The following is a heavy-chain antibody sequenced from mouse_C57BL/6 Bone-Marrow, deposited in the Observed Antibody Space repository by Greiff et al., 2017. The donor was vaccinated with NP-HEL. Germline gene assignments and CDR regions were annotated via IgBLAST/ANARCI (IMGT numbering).Heavy chain of an antibody. D-gene: IGHD1-1*01. V-gene: IGHV5-16*01. Sequence: EVKVVESEGGLVQPGSSMKLSCTASGFTFSDYYMAWVRQVPEKGLEWVANINYDGSSTYYLDSLKSRFIISRDNAKNILYLQMSSLKSEDTATYYCAREGYYYGKSYWYFDVWGTGTTVTVSS. J-gene: IGHJ1*03. CDR1: GFTFSDYY. CDR3: AREGYYYGKSYWYFDV. CDR2: INYDGSST.